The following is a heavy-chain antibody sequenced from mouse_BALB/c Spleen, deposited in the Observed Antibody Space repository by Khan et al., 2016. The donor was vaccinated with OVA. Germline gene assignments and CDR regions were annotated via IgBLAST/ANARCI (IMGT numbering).Heavy chain of an antibody. CDR2: IWSDGST. J-gene: IGHJ4*01. CDR1: GFSLTNYG. V-gene: IGHV2-6-1*01. D-gene: IGHD2-10*01. Sequence: QVQLQQSGPGLVAPSQSLSITCTISGFSLTNYGVHWVRQPPGKGLEWLVVIWSDGSTTYTSALKSRLTISKDNSNRQVFLKMNSLQTDDTGMYFCARQPYYHYNIMDYWGQGTSVTVSS. CDR3: ARQPYYHYNIMDY.